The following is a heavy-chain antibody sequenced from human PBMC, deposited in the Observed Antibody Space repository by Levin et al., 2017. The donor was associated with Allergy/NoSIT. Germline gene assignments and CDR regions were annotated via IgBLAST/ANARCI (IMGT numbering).Heavy chain of an antibody. D-gene: IGHD4-23*01. V-gene: IGHV3-48*03. Sequence: GGSLRLSCVVSGFTFSRYEMNWVRQAPGKGLEWVSYMSFSGSTIYYADSVKGRFTISRDNAKNSLFLQMDSLRPEDTAIYDCARGLSSGGNSAFDSWGQGTLVTVSS. CDR2: MSFSGSTI. CDR3: ARGLSSGGNSAFDS. J-gene: IGHJ4*02. CDR1: GFTFSRYE.